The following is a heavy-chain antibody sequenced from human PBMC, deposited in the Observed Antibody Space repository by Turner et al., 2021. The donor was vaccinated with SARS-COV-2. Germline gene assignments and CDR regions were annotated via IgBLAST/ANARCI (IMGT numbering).Heavy chain of an antibody. CDR2: IWYDGSDK. Sequence: VQLVEYGGGVVQPGRCRRLCCAASGFTFITYGMHWVRQAPGKGLEWVAVIWYDGSDKYYADAVKGRFTISRDNSKNTLYLQMNNLRAEDTAVYYCARSTVTTPPDYWSQGTLVTVSS. CDR1: GFTFITYG. V-gene: IGHV3-33*01. CDR3: ARSTVTTPPDY. D-gene: IGHD4-17*01. J-gene: IGHJ4*02.